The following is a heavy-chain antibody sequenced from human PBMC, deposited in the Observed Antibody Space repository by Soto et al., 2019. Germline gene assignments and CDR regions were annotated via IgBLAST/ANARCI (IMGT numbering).Heavy chain of an antibody. D-gene: IGHD2-15*01. Sequence: PWESLSLTCTVSVDSVSGYYWSWLRQSPGTGLQWIGYVYFNGNTNYNPSLKGRLTISVDKSKDRLFLQMNCVTAADTAVYYCAKYRPNDAEGYTFDYWGPGALVTVSS. V-gene: IGHV4-4*08. CDR3: AKYRPNDAEGYTFDY. CDR1: VDSVSGYY. J-gene: IGHJ4*02. CDR2: VYFNGNT.